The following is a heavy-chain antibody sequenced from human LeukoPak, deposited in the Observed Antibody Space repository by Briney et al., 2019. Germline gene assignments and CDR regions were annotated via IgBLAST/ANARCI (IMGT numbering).Heavy chain of an antibody. CDR1: GYTFTSYG. V-gene: IGHV1-2*02. D-gene: IGHD5-24*01. Sequence: ASVKVSRKASGYTFTSYGISWVRQAPGQGLEWMGWINPNSGGTNYAQKFQGRVTMTRDTSISTAYMELSRLRSDDTAVYYCARDLTDGYTPGLFDYWGQGTLVTVSS. J-gene: IGHJ4*02. CDR2: INPNSGGT. CDR3: ARDLTDGYTPGLFDY.